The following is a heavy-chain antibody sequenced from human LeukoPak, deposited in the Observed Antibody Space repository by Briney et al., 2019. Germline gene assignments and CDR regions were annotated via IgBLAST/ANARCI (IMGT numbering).Heavy chain of an antibody. J-gene: IGHJ3*02. CDR2: IYYSGST. CDR3: ARQDSGTYLNPLDI. Sequence: PSETLSLTCTVSGGSISSYYWSWIRQPPGKGLEWLGYIYYSGSTNYNPSLKSRVTISVDTSKNQFSLKLSSVTAADTAVYYCARQDSGTYLNPLDIWGQGTVVTVSS. D-gene: IGHD1-26*01. V-gene: IGHV4-59*01. CDR1: GGSISSYY.